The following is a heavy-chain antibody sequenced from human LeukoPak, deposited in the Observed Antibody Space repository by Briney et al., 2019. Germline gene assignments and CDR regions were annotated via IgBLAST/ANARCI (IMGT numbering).Heavy chain of an antibody. J-gene: IGHJ5*02. CDR3: ARYSSGWYA. CDR1: GYTFTSYY. V-gene: IGHV1-46*01. Sequence: GASVKVSCKASGYTFTSYYMHWVRQAPGQGLEWMGIINPSGGSTSYAQKFQDRVTITRDTSASTAYMELSSLRSEDTAVYYCARYSSGWYAWGQGTLVTVSS. CDR2: INPSGGST. D-gene: IGHD6-19*01.